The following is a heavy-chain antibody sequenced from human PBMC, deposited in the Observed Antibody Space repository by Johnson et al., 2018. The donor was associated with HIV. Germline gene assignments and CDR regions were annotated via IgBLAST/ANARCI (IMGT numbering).Heavy chain of an antibody. Sequence: QVQLVESGGGVVQPGRSLRLSCAASGFTFSNYPMHWVRQAPGKGLEWVAVISFDGSNKYYADSVKGRFTISRDNSKNTLYLQMNSLRAEDTAVYYCAATYYYDSSGSRYPFDIWGQGTMVTVSS. V-gene: IGHV3-30*04. CDR1: GFTFSNYP. CDR2: ISFDGSNK. D-gene: IGHD3-22*01. CDR3: AATYYYDSSGSRYPFDI. J-gene: IGHJ3*02.